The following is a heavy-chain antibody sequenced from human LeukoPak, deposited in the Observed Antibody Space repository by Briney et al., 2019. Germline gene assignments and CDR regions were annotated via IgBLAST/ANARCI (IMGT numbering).Heavy chain of an antibody. CDR1: GFTFRNYA. V-gene: IGHV3-23*01. J-gene: IGHJ4*02. CDR3: ARDSTRAYYYDSSGYLFLDY. D-gene: IGHD3-22*01. CDR2: ISAADGDNT. Sequence: GGSLRLSCAASGFTFRNYAMGWVRQAPGKGLEWVSVISAADGDNTYYADSVKGRFSISRDNSNYTLHLQMNSLRAEDTAVYYCARDSTRAYYYDSSGYLFLDYWGQGTLVTVSS.